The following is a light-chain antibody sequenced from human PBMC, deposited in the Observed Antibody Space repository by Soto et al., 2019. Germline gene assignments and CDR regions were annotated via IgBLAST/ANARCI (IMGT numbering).Light chain of an antibody. Sequence: VLAQSPGTLSLPPGERATLSCRSSQSLTNSFIAWYQQRPGQAPRLLIYDTSSRASGIPDRFSGSGSGTDFTLTISRLETEDFAVFYCQQYSSLWTFGQGTKVDIK. CDR2: DTS. V-gene: IGKV3-20*01. J-gene: IGKJ1*01. CDR1: QSLTNSF. CDR3: QQYSSLWT.